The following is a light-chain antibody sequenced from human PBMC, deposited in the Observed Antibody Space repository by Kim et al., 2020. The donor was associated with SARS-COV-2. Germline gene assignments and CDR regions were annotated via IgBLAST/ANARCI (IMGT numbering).Light chain of an antibody. J-gene: IGKJ5*01. CDR3: QQRTNWPIT. V-gene: IGKV3-11*01. CDR2: DAS. CDR1: QSVTTY. Sequence: LSPGERATLACRASQSVTTYLAWYQQKPGQAPRLLIYDASNRATGIPARFSGSGSGTDFTLTISSLEPEDFAVYYCQQRTNWPITFGQGTRLEIK.